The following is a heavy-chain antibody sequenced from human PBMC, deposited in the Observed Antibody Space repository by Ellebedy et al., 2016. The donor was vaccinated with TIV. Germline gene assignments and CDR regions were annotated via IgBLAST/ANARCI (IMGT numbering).Heavy chain of an antibody. CDR3: AHRLQSAATTAFDF. CDR1: GFSLNTSGVG. D-gene: IGHD2-15*01. Sequence: SGPTLVKPTQTLSLTCTFSGFSLNTSGVGVGWIRQPPGKALEWLALLYWNDDKRITSYLKGRLTIAKDASKNQVVLTLTNLDPVDTATYYCAHRLQSAATTAFDFWGQGTLVTVSS. CDR2: LYWNDDK. V-gene: IGHV2-5*01. J-gene: IGHJ4*02.